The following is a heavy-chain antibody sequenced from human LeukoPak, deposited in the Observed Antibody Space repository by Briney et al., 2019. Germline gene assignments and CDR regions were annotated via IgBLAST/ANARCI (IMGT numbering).Heavy chain of an antibody. Sequence: PGGSLRLSCAASGFTFSNFGTNWVRQAPGRGLEWVSGISGGGDTTYYAESVKGRFTISRDNSKNTPFLQMNSRSAQDTPVYYCAKAKGYYYYWDQGALVAVSS. CDR1: GFTFSNFG. CDR3: AKAKGYYYY. V-gene: IGHV3-23*01. J-gene: IGHJ4*02. CDR2: ISGGGDTT. D-gene: IGHD3-22*01.